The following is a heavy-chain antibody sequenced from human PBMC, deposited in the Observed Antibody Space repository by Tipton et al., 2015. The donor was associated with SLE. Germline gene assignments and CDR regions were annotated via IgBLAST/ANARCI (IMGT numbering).Heavy chain of an antibody. J-gene: IGHJ4*02. D-gene: IGHD1-26*01. CDR3: ARDEGGSYKALYFDY. V-gene: IGHV3-11*01. CDR1: GFTFSDYY. Sequence: GSLRLSCAASGFTFSDYYMSWIRQAPGKGLEWVSYISSSGSTIYYADSVKGRYTISRDNAKNSLYLQMNSLRAEDTAVYYCARDEGGSYKALYFDYWGQGTLVTVSS. CDR2: ISSSGSTI.